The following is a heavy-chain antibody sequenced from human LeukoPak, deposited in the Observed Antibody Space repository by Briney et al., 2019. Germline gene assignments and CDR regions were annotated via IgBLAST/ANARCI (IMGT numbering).Heavy chain of an antibody. Sequence: PSETLSLTCNVSGDSISSSSYYWGWIRQPPGKGLEWIGSIYYSGNTYYNPSLKSRVTISVATSNNQFSLKLSSVTAADTAVYYCARYTRGIRSHDHWGQGTLVTVSS. CDR3: ARYTRGIRSHDH. CDR2: IYYSGNT. V-gene: IGHV4-39*01. J-gene: IGHJ5*02. D-gene: IGHD2-2*01. CDR1: GDSISSSSYY.